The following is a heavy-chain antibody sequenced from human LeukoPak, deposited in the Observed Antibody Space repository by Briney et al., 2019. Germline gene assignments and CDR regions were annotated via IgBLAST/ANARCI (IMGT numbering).Heavy chain of an antibody. J-gene: IGHJ5*02. V-gene: IGHV3-33*01. CDR1: GFTFSSYG. CDR2: IWYDGSNK. CDR3: ARDKGKMVRGVNHWFDP. D-gene: IGHD3-10*01. Sequence: GGSLRLSCAASGFTFSSYGMHWVRQAPGKGLEWVAVIWYDGSNKYYADSVKGRFTISRDNSKNTLDLQMNSLRAEDTAVYYCARDKGKMVRGVNHWFDPWGQGTLVTVSS.